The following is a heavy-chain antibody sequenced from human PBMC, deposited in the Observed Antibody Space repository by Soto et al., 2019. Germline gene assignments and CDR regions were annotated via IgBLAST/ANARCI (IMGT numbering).Heavy chain of an antibody. D-gene: IGHD6-19*01. CDR1: GGSFSGYY. CDR2: INHSGST. J-gene: IGHJ6*03. Sequence: LSLTCAVYGGSFSGYYWSWIRQPPGKGLEWIGEINHSGSTNYNPSLKSRVTISVDTSKNQFSLKLSSVTAADAAVYYCARGGSIAVAGTGYYYYMDVWGKGTTVTVSS. CDR3: ARGGSIAVAGTGYYYYMDV. V-gene: IGHV4-34*01.